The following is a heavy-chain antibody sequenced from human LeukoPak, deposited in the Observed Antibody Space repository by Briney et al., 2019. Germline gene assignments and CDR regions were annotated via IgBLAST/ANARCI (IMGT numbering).Heavy chain of an antibody. CDR3: ARESSDYGWFDL. J-gene: IGHJ5*02. D-gene: IGHD4-17*01. CDR2: IIPIFGTA. CDR1: GGTFSSYA. V-gene: IGHV1-69*06. Sequence: SVKVSCKASGGTFSSYAISWVRQAPGQGLEWMGGIIPIFGTANYAQKFQGRVTITADKSTSTAYMELSNLRSEDTAVYYCARESSDYGWFDLWGQGTLVTVSS.